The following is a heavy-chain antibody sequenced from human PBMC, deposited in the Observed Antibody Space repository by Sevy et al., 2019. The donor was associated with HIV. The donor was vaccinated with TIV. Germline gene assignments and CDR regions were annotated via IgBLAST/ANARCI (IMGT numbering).Heavy chain of an antibody. V-gene: IGHV3-74*01. CDR1: GFTFSSYW. J-gene: IGHJ4*02. CDR3: VAANTWEDY. CDR2: VNSDGSST. Sequence: GGSLRLSCSASGFTFSSYWMHGVRQAPGKGLVWVSGVNSDGSSTNYADSVKGRFTISRDSAKNTLYLQMNSLRAEDTAVYFCVAANTWEDYWGQGTLVTVSS. D-gene: IGHD1-26*01.